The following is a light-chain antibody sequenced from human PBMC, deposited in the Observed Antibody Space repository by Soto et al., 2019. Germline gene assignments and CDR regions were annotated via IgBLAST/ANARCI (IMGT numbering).Light chain of an antibody. Sequence: QSVLTQPASVSGSPGQSITISCTGTSSDIGGYNYVSWYQQHPGKAPKLMIYDVSNRPSGVSNRFFGSKSGNTASLTISGLQAEDEADYYCSSQAVSSTLVFGGGTKLTVL. J-gene: IGLJ2*01. CDR1: SSDIGGYNY. CDR3: SSQAVSSTLV. V-gene: IGLV2-14*01. CDR2: DVS.